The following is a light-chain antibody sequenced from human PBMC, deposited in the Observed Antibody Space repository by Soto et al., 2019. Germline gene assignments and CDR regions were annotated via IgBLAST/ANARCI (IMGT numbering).Light chain of an antibody. CDR3: QQRSDWPST. Sequence: PGERATLSCRASQSVGTYFAWYQQKPGQAPRLLIYDSSNRATGITARFSGSGSGTDFTLTISSLEPEDFAVYYCQQRSDWPSTFGGGTKVEIK. CDR1: QSVGTY. J-gene: IGKJ4*01. V-gene: IGKV3-11*01. CDR2: DSS.